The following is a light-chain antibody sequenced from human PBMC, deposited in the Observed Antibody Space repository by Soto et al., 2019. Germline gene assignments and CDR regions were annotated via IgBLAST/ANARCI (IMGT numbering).Light chain of an antibody. J-gene: IGKJ4*01. CDR2: GAS. CDR1: QTLRGTY. CDR3: QQYGNSLT. Sequence: EIVLTQSPGTLSLSPGDRSTLSCRASQTLRGTYLAWYQQKPGQAPRLLIYGASNRATGISDRFSGSGSGTDFTLSISRLEPEDFAVYYCQQYGNSLTFGGGTKVEIK. V-gene: IGKV3-20*01.